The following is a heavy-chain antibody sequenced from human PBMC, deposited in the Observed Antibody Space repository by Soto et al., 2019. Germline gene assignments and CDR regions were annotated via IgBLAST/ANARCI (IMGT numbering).Heavy chain of an antibody. CDR3: ARGLRDPGYADY. V-gene: IGHV4-59*01. J-gene: IGHJ4*02. D-gene: IGHD2-8*01. CDR2: IYYSGST. CDR1: GGSISSYY. Sequence: SETLSLTCTVSGGSISSYYWSWIRQPPGKGLEWIGYIYYSGSTNYNPSLKSRVTISVDTSKNQYSMKLSSVTAADTAVYYCARGLRDPGYADYWGQGTLVTVSS.